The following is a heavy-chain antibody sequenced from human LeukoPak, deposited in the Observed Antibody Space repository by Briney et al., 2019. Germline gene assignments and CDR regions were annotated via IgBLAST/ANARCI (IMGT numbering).Heavy chain of an antibody. CDR1: GFTFSSYA. CDR3: ARGYCSSTSCPSDLYNWFDP. D-gene: IGHD2-2*01. J-gene: IGHJ5*02. Sequence: GGSLRLSCAASGFTFSSYAMSWVRQAPGKGLEWVSAISGSGVSTYYADSVKGRFTISRDNSKNTLYLQMNSLRAEDTAVYYCARGYCSSTSCPSDLYNWFDPWGQGTLVTVSS. CDR2: ISGSGVST. V-gene: IGHV3-23*01.